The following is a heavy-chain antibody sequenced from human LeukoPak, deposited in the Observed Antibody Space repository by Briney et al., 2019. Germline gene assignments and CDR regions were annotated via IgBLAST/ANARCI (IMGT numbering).Heavy chain of an antibody. J-gene: IGHJ5*02. CDR1: GYSFTSYW. CDR2: IDPSDSYT. D-gene: IGHD6-13*01. V-gene: IGHV5-10-1*01. Sequence: GESLKISCKGSGYSFTSYWISWVRQMPGKGLEWMGRIDPSDSYTNYSPSFQGHVTISADKSLSTAYLQWSSLKASDTAMYYCARQLYSSSWSNWFDPWGQGTLVTVSS. CDR3: ARQLYSSSWSNWFDP.